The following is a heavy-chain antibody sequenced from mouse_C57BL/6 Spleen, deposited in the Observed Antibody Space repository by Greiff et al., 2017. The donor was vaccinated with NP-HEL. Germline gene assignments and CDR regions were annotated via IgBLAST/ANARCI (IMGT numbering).Heavy chain of an antibody. V-gene: IGHV5-6*01. J-gene: IGHJ4*01. CDR3: ARLTTMVKGYAMDY. Sequence: DVQLQESGGDLVKPGGSLKLSCAASGFTFSSYGMSWVRQTPDKRLEWVATISSGGSYTYYPDSVKGRFTISRDNAKNTLYLQMSSLKSEDTAMYYCARLTTMVKGYAMDYWGQGTSVTVSS. CDR2: ISSGGSYT. CDR1: GFTFSSYG. D-gene: IGHD2-2*01.